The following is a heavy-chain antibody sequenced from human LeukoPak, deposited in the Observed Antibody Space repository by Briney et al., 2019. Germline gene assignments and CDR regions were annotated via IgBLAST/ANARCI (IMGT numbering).Heavy chain of an antibody. J-gene: IGHJ6*03. CDR3: ARGRGFWSGYPYYYYMDV. CDR2: IIPIFGSA. CDR1: GGTFSSYA. V-gene: IGHV1-69*13. Sequence: SVKVSCKASGGTFSSYAISWVRQAPGQGLEWMGGIIPIFGSANYEQKFQGRVTITADESTRTANMELSSLRSEVTAVYYCARGRGFWSGYPYYYYMDVWGKGTTVTVSS. D-gene: IGHD3-3*01.